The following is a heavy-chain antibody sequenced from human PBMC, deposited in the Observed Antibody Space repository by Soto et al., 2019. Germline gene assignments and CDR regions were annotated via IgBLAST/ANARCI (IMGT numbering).Heavy chain of an antibody. V-gene: IGHV1-18*01. CDR3: ASMDSSGVNWVDA. J-gene: IGHJ5*02. D-gene: IGHD6-19*01. Sequence: XSVKVSCRAPVYSITSYGISWVRQAPGQGLEWMGWISAYNGSTNYAQKLQGRVTMTTDTSTSTAYMELRSLRSDDTAVYYCASMDSSGVNWVDAWAQGNLVTVSS. CDR2: ISAYNGST. CDR1: VYSITSYG.